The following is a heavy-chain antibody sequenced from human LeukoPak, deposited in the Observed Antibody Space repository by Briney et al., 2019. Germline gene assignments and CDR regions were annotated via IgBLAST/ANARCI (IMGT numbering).Heavy chain of an antibody. Sequence: GGSLRLSCAASGFTFSSYWMNWARQAPGKGLEWVASIDHNGNVNYYVDSVKGRFTIPRDNAKNSLYLQMSNLRAEDTAVYFCARGGGLDVWGQGATVTVSS. CDR2: IDHNGNVN. J-gene: IGHJ6*02. D-gene: IGHD3-16*01. CDR1: GFTFSSYW. V-gene: IGHV3-7*03. CDR3: ARGGGLDV.